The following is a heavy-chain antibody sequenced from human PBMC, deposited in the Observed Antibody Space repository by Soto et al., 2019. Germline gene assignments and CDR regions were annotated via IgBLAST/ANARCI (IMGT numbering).Heavy chain of an antibody. V-gene: IGHV1-69*06. J-gene: IGHJ1*01. D-gene: IGHD5-18*01. CDR3: ARVGSRDAYNYVLDH. CDR1: GRIFSSFP. CDR2: VISASGSV. Sequence: QVQVVQSGAEVKKPGSSVKISCKASGRIFSSFPTSWVRQVPGQGLEWMGGVISASGSVTYAPKFQGRVKITAVNSAGIGYMELTSLTSEDTAIYYCARVGSRDAYNYVLDHWGPGTMVTVSS.